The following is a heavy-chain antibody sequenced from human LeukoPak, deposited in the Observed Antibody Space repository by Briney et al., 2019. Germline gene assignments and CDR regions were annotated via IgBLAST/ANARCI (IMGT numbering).Heavy chain of an antibody. D-gene: IGHD2-2*01. V-gene: IGHV3-23*01. J-gene: IGHJ4*02. Sequence: PGGSLRLSCAASGFTFSSYAMSWVRQAPGKGLEWVSVVSGDGSGTYYADSVKGRFTISRDSSKNTLFLQMNSLGAEDTAVYYCVKDGHCTHTSCYYFDYWGQGTLVTVSS. CDR3: VKDGHCTHTSCYYFDY. CDR1: GFTFSSYA. CDR2: VSGDGSGT.